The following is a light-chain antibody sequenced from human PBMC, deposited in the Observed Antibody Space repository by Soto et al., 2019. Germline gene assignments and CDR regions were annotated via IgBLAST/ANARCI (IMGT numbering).Light chain of an antibody. V-gene: IGKV3-20*01. CDR1: QSLSSRS. J-gene: IGKJ1*01. CDR2: DAS. Sequence: EIVLTQSPGTLSLSPGESATLSCRASQSLSSRSWAWYQHKRGRAPRLLIHDASIRATGIPDRFSGSGSGTDFTLTISRLEPEDFAVYSCEQYGGSPRTFGQGTKVDIK. CDR3: EQYGGSPRT.